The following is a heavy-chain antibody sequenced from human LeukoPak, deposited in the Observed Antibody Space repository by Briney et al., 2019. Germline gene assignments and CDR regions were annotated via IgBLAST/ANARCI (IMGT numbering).Heavy chain of an antibody. J-gene: IGHJ4*02. D-gene: IGHD1-26*01. Sequence: PGGSLRLPCAASGFTVSSNYMSWVRQAPGKGLEWVSVIYSSDSKYYADPVKGRLTTSRDNSKNTLYIQMNSLRAEDTAVCYCARDTTLDYWGKGTLVTVSS. V-gene: IGHV3-53*01. CDR3: ARDTTLDY. CDR2: IYSSDSK. CDR1: GFTVSSNY.